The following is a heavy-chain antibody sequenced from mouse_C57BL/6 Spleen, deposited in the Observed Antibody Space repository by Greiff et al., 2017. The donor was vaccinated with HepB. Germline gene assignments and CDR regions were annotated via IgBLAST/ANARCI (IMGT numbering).Heavy chain of an antibody. D-gene: IGHD2-4*01. CDR1: GFTFSSYA. CDR3: TREDYDYHWYFDV. Sequence: EVMLVESGEGLVKPGGSLKLSCAASGFTFSSYAMSWVRQTPEKRLEWVAYISSGGDYIYYADTVKGRFTISRDNARNTLYLQMSSLKSEDTAMYYCTREDYDYHWYFDVWGTGTTVTVSS. CDR2: ISSGGDYI. V-gene: IGHV5-9-1*02. J-gene: IGHJ1*03.